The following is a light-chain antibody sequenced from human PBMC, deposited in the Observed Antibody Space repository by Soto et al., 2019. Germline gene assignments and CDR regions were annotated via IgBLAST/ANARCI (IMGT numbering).Light chain of an antibody. V-gene: IGKV2-30*02. Sequence: DVVMTQSPLSLPVTPGQPASISCRSSQSLVHSNGYTYLNWFQQRPGQSPRRLIYLVSDRDSGVTDSFSGSVSGIDFTLKISWVEAGDVGVYYCMKGTHWPWTFVQGTKVEIK. CDR3: MKGTHWPWT. J-gene: IGKJ1*01. CDR2: LVS. CDR1: QSLVHSNGYTY.